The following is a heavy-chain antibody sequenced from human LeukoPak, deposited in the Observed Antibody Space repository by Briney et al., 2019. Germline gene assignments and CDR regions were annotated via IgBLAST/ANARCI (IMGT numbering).Heavy chain of an antibody. CDR3: ARVSRTSMVRGIITFDY. CDR2: IIPIFGTA. D-gene: IGHD3-10*01. V-gene: IGHV1-69*01. Sequence: SVKVSCKASGGTFSSYAISWVRQAPGQGLEWMGGIIPIFGTANCAQKFQGRVTITADESTSTAYMEVSSLRSEDTAVYYCARVSRTSMVRGIITFDYWGRGTLVTVSS. J-gene: IGHJ4*02. CDR1: GGTFSSYA.